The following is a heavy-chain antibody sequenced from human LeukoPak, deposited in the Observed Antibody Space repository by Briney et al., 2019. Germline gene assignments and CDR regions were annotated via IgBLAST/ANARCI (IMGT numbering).Heavy chain of an antibody. J-gene: IGHJ4*02. Sequence: PGGSLRLSCAASGFSFSTHAMNWVRQAPGKGLEWIAYIGSRGDTIYYADSVKGRFTISRGNAKNSLFLQMNSLREEDTAVYFCARKLALWGQGTLVTVSS. CDR1: GFSFSTHA. CDR3: ARKLAL. CDR2: IGSRGDTI. V-gene: IGHV3-48*02.